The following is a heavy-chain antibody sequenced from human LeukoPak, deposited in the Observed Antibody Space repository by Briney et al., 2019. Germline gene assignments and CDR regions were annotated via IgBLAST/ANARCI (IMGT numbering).Heavy chain of an antibody. CDR2: ISSSSSYI. J-gene: IGHJ4*02. CDR3: ARLGGIVVVPAAMFDY. V-gene: IGHV3-21*01. CDR1: GFTFSSYS. Sequence: GGSLRLSCAASGFTFSSYSMNWVRQAPGKGLEWVSSISSSSSYIYYADSVEGRFTISRDNAKNSLYLQMNSLRAEDTAVYYCARLGGIVVVPAAMFDYWGQGTLVTVSS. D-gene: IGHD2-2*01.